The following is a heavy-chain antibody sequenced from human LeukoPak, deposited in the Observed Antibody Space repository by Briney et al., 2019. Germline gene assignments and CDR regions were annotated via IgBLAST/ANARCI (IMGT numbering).Heavy chain of an antibody. CDR3: ARGARITMIVVVIRGYYFDY. Sequence: SETLSLTCAVYGGSFSGYYWSWIRQPPGKGLEWIGEINHSGSTNYNPSLKSRVTISVDTSKNQFSLKLSSVTAADTAVYYRARGARITMIVVVIRGYYFDYWGQGTLVTVSS. CDR2: INHSGST. CDR1: GGSFSGYY. D-gene: IGHD3-22*01. V-gene: IGHV4-34*01. J-gene: IGHJ4*02.